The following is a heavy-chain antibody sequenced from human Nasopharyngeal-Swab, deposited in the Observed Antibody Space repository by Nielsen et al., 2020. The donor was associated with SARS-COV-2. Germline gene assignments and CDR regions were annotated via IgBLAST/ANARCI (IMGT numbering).Heavy chain of an antibody. CDR3: AKGKKWELQAFDY. J-gene: IGHJ4*02. Sequence: GESLKISCAVSGFTFSSYAMSWVRQAPGKGLEWVSAISGSGGSTYYADSVKGRFTISRDNSKNTLYLQMNSLRAEDTAVYYCAKGKKWELQAFDYWGQGTLVTVSS. V-gene: IGHV3-23*01. CDR1: GFTFSSYA. D-gene: IGHD1-26*01. CDR2: ISGSGGST.